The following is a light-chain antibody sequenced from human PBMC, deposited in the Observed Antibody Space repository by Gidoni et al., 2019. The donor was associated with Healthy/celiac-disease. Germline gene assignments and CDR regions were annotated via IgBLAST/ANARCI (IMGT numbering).Light chain of an antibody. CDR3: QQYGSSPPT. V-gene: IGKV3-20*01. CDR2: GAS. CDR1: QSVSSSY. J-gene: IGKJ1*01. Sequence: IVLTQSPGTLSLSPGERATLSCRASQSVSSSYLAWYQQKPGQAPRRLIYGASSRATGIPDRFSGSGSGTDFTLTISRLEPEDFAVYYCQQYGSSPPTFXXXTKVEIK.